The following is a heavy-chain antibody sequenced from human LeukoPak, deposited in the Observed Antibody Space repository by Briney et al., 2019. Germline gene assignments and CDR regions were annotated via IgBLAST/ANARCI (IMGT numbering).Heavy chain of an antibody. CDR3: ARDRNDYSVTYFDY. J-gene: IGHJ4*02. CDR1: GFIFSSYG. CDR2: ISYDGSNK. Sequence: GGSLRLSCAASGFIFSSYGMHWVRQAPGKGLEWVAVISYDGSNKYYADSVKGRFTISRDNSKNTLYLQMNSLRAEDTAVYYCARDRNDYSVTYFDYWGQGTLVTVSS. V-gene: IGHV3-30*03. D-gene: IGHD4-11*01.